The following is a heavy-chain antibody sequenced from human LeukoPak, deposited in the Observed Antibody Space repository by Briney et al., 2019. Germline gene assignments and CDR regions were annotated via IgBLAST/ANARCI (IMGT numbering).Heavy chain of an antibody. Sequence: PSETLSLTCAVSGGSINIDNWWSWVRQAPGKGLEWIGEIHPRGNTNYNPSLNGRVTMSVDNSKDQSSLTLSSVTAADTAVYYCVKNGDFCLYYWGQGILVTDSS. J-gene: IGHJ4*02. CDR3: VKNGDFCLYY. V-gene: IGHV4-4*02. CDR2: IHPRGNT. CDR1: GGSINIDNW. D-gene: IGHD3-16*01.